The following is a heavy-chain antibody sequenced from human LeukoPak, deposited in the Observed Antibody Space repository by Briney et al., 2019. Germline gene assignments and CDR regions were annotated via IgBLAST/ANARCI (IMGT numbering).Heavy chain of an antibody. D-gene: IGHD3-22*01. CDR2: IIPILGIA. Sequence: GASVKVSFKASGGTFSSYAISWVRQAPGQGLEWMGRIIPILGIANYAQKFQGRVTITADKSTSTAYMELSSLRSEDTAVYYCAGSGSYGLDYWGQGTLVTVSS. CDR1: GGTFSSYA. J-gene: IGHJ4*02. V-gene: IGHV1-69*04. CDR3: AGSGSYGLDY.